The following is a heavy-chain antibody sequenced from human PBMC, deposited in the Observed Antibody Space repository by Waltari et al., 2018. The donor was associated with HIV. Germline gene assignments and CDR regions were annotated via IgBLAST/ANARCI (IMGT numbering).Heavy chain of an antibody. CDR3: ARRGDGFNQHARLDH. CDR2: IYNSGTT. CDR1: GGSITRNDFY. V-gene: IGHV4-39*01. J-gene: IGHJ4*02. D-gene: IGHD2-2*01. Sequence: QLHLQESGPGLVKPSETLALTCTVSGGSITRNDFYWAWIRQPPGKGLEWIGLIYNSGTTYYNPSLKRRGSMSRDTSKNRFSLRLHSVTAADTAIYYCARRGDGFNQHARLDHWGPGTLVTVSS.